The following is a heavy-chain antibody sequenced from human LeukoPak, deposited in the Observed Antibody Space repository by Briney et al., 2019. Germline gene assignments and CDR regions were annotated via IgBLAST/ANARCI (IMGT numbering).Heavy chain of an antibody. Sequence: GRSLRLSCAASGFTFSSYGMHWVRQAPGKGLEWVAVISYDGSNKYYADSVKGRFTISRDNSKNTLYLQMNSLRAEDTAVYYCAPAIRSDPWGQGTLVTVSS. D-gene: IGHD2-21*01. J-gene: IGHJ5*02. CDR2: ISYDGSNK. V-gene: IGHV3-30*03. CDR1: GFTFSSYG. CDR3: APAIRSDP.